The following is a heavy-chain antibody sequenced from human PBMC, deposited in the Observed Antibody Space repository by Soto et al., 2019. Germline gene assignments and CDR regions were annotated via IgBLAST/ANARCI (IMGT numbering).Heavy chain of an antibody. CDR2: ISYDGSNK. J-gene: IGHJ4*02. Sequence: QVQLVESGGGVVQPGRSLRLSCAASGFTFSSCAMHWVRQAPGKGLEWVALISYDGSNKYYADSVKGRFTISRDNSKNTMYLKMNSLRAEDTDVYYCARDKRDLRFLEWSYYFDYWGQGTLVTVSS. V-gene: IGHV3-30-3*01. CDR3: ARDKRDLRFLEWSYYFDY. CDR1: GFTFSSCA. D-gene: IGHD3-3*01.